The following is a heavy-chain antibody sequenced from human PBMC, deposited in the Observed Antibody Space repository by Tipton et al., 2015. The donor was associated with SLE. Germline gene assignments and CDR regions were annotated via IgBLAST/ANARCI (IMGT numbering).Heavy chain of an antibody. CDR2: LSGPGDSI. D-gene: IGHD1/OR15-1a*01. Sequence: SLRLSCAASGFTLSDYYMARIRQAPGKGLEWISLLSGPGDSIFSADSVKGRFTTSRDNAKNSLYLQMNSLRAEDTAVYYCARDPRNKGFDPWGQGTLVTVSS. V-gene: IGHV3-11*04. CDR1: GFTLSDYY. CDR3: ARDPRNKGFDP. J-gene: IGHJ5*02.